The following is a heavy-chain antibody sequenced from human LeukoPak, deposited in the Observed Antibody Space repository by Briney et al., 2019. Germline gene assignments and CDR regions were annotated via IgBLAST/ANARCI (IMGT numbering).Heavy chain of an antibody. CDR3: AIDPNWGTHS. Sequence: GGYLRLSCAASGFTFSTYTMYWVRHPPGKRLEWVSIIGSSGGGIHYADSVKGRFTISRDNSKNALYLQMNSLRVEDTAVYYCAIDPNWGTHSWGQGVLVTVSS. CDR1: GFTFSTYT. J-gene: IGHJ4*02. CDR2: IGSSGGGI. V-gene: IGHV3-23*01. D-gene: IGHD7-27*01.